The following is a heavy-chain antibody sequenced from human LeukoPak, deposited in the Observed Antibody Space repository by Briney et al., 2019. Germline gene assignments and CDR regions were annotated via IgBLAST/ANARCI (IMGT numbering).Heavy chain of an antibody. CDR2: IIPVLTMT. D-gene: IGHD3-10*01. CDR1: GGXFSTYA. Sequence: SVKVSCKASGGXFSTYAISWVRQAPGQGLEWMGRIIPVLTMTNYAQTFQGRVTITADESTSTAYMELTGLRSEDTAVYFCARGSRGFWYFDLWGRGTLVSVSS. V-gene: IGHV1-69*04. CDR3: ARGSRGFWYFDL. J-gene: IGHJ2*01.